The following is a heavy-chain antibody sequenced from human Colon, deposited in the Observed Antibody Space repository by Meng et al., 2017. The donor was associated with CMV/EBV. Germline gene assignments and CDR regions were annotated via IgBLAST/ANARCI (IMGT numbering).Heavy chain of an antibody. Sequence: GESLKISCAASGFTFSSHAMTWVRQDPGKGLEWVSAISASGATTYYADSVRGRFTISRDYSKNSLSLLMNNLRGEDAAVYCCSREYGQAGIIDFWGQGTLVTVSS. CDR3: SREYGQAGIIDF. CDR2: ISASGATT. J-gene: IGHJ4*02. V-gene: IGHV3-23*01. CDR1: GFTFSSHA. D-gene: IGHD4-17*01.